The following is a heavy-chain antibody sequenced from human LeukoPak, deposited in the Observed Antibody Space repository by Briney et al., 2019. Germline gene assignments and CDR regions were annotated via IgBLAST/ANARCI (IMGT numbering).Heavy chain of an antibody. D-gene: IGHD4-11*01. CDR2: INSDGSST. V-gene: IGHV3-74*01. Sequence: GGSLRLSCAASGFTFSSYWMHWVRQAPGKGLVWVSRINSDGSSTSYADSVKGRFTISRDNAKNTLYLQMNSLRAEDTAVYYCARAEVSRRDYRLNWFDPWGQGTLVTVSS. CDR3: ARAEVSRRDYRLNWFDP. J-gene: IGHJ5*02. CDR1: GFTFSSYW.